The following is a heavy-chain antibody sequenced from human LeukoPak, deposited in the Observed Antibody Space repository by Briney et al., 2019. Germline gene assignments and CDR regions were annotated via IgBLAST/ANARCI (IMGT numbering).Heavy chain of an antibody. CDR3: AKKRDAFDI. D-gene: IGHD5-24*01. CDR2: INSGGTT. J-gene: IGHJ3*02. Sequence: GGSLRLSCAASGFTVSSNYINWVRQAPGKGLEWVSLINSGGTTYYADSVKGRFTISRDNSKNTLYLQMNSLRAEDTAVYYCAKKRDAFDIWGQGTVVTVSS. V-gene: IGHV3-53*01. CDR1: GFTVSSNY.